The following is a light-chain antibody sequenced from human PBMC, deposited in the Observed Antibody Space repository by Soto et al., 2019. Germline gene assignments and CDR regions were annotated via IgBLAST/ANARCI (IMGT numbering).Light chain of an antibody. V-gene: IGKV3-20*01. Sequence: EIVLTQSPGTLSLSSGERATLSCRASQSVSAGYLAWYQQKPGQAPRLLIYVASYRATGIPDRISGSGSGTDFTLTISRLEPEDSAVYYCQPYGSSPYTFGQGTKLEIK. CDR3: QPYGSSPYT. CDR1: QSVSAGY. CDR2: VAS. J-gene: IGKJ2*01.